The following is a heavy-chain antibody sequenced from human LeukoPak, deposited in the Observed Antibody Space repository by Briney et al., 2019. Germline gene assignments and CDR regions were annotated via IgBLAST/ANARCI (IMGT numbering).Heavy chain of an antibody. J-gene: IGHJ4*02. CDR3: ARGLDCRSTSCYLDN. Sequence: GGSLRLSCAASGFTFTKYWMTWVRQAPGKGLEWVASIKQDGSEKFYVDSVKGRFTISRDNAKNSLDLQINSLGAKDTAVYYCARGLDCRSTSCYLDNWGQGTLVTVSS. CDR2: IKQDGSEK. CDR1: GFTFTKYW. D-gene: IGHD2-2*01. V-gene: IGHV3-7*01.